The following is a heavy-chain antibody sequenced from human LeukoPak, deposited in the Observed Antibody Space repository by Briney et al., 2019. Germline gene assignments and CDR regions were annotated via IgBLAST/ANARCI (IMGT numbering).Heavy chain of an antibody. CDR1: GASISSFY. CDR2: IYTSGST. D-gene: IGHD3-22*01. Sequence: SETRSLTCTVSGASISSFYWTWIRQPAGKGLEWIGRIYTSGSTNYNPSLKSRVTISVGKSENQFSLKLTSVTAADTAVYYCAKGDYYDSSGYFLDFWGQGTLVTVSS. CDR3: AKGDYYDSSGYFLDF. J-gene: IGHJ4*02. V-gene: IGHV4-4*07.